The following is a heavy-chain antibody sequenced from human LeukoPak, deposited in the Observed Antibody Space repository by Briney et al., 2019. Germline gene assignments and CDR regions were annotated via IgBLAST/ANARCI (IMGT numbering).Heavy chain of an antibody. V-gene: IGHV1-46*01. J-gene: IGHJ4*02. CDR1: GYTFTSYY. Sequence: GASVKVSCKASGYTFTSYYMHWVRQAPGQGLAWMGIINPSGGSTSYAQKFQGRVTMTRDTSTSTVYMELSSLRSEDTAVYYCARGNYDFWSGPRGPDYWGQGTLVTVSS. CDR2: INPSGGST. D-gene: IGHD3-3*01. CDR3: ARGNYDFWSGPRGPDY.